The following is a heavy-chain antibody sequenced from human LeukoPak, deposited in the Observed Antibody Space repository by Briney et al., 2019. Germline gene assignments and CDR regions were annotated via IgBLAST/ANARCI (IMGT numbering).Heavy chain of an antibody. J-gene: IGHJ4*02. V-gene: IGHV4-34*01. D-gene: IGHD6-6*01. CDR2: INHSGST. CDR3: AGGSVH. CDR1: DDSITMYY. Sequence: SETLSLTCTVSDDSITMYYWTWIRQPPGKGLEWIGEINHSGSTNYNPSLKSRVTISVDTSKNQFSLKLSSVTAADTAVYYCAGGSVHWGQGTLVTVSS.